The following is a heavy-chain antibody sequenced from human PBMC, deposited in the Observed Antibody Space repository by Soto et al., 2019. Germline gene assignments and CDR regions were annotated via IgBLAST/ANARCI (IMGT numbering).Heavy chain of an antibody. J-gene: IGHJ4*02. D-gene: IGHD2-2*02. CDR1: GFTFSNFA. V-gene: IGHV3-23*01. CDR2: TSGTDDST. CDR3: AKDNRWYCSRTNCYILDY. Sequence: GGSLRLSCAASGFTFSNFAMNWVRQAPGKGLEWVSTTSGTDDSTYYADSVKGRFTISRDNSKNTLYLQMNSLRAEDTAIYYCAKDNRWYCSRTNCYILDYWGQGTVVTVSS.